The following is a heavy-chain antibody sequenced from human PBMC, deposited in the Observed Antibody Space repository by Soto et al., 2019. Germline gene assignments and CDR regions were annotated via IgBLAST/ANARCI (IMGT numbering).Heavy chain of an antibody. Sequence: QVQLVQSGAEVKKPGSSVKVSCKASGGTFSSYAISWVRQAPGQGLEWMGGIIPIFGTANYAQKFQGRVTITADESTSTAYMELSSLRSEDTSVYYCARERLPNQYYYYYYGMDVWGQGTTVTVSS. D-gene: IGHD4-17*01. V-gene: IGHV1-69*12. CDR1: GGTFSSYA. CDR3: ARERLPNQYYYYYYGMDV. CDR2: IIPIFGTA. J-gene: IGHJ6*02.